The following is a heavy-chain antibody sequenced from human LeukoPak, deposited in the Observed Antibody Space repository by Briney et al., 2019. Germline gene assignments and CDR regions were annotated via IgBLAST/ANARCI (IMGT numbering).Heavy chain of an antibody. Sequence: GGSLRLSCSASGFIFSSYAMHWVRQAPGKGLEYVSAISSNGGSTYYADSVKGRFTISRDNSKNTLYLQMSSLRAEDTAVYYCVRDSTATGSPNAFDIWGQGTMVTVSS. CDR2: ISSNGGST. CDR1: GFIFSSYA. J-gene: IGHJ3*02. CDR3: VRDSTATGSPNAFDI. V-gene: IGHV3-64D*06. D-gene: IGHD6-13*01.